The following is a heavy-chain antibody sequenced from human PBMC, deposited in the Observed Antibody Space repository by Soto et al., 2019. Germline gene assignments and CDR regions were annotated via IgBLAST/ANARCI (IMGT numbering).Heavy chain of an antibody. Sequence: EVQVLESGGALVQPTGSLRLSCSASGFNFTNQVINWVRQAPGKGLEWVSSISNSDDVGFYADSVRGRFIVSRDIFTNSVFLQMNFLRVEDTAIYYCAKTVGATKLEDYWGQGTLVTVSS. CDR3: AKTVGATKLEDY. J-gene: IGHJ4*02. D-gene: IGHD1-26*01. V-gene: IGHV3-23*01. CDR1: GFNFTNQV. CDR2: ISNSDDVG.